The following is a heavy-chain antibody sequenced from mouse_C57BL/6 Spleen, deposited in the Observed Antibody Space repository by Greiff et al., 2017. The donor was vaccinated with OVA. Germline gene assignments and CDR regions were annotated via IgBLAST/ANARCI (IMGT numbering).Heavy chain of an antibody. D-gene: IGHD1-1*01. CDR1: GYTFTDYY. CDR3: ARGDFMFRGALDD. V-gene: IGHV1-26*01. J-gene: IGHJ4*01. Sequence: VQLQQSGAELVKPGASVKMSCKASGYTFTDYYMNWVKQRPGQGLEWIGDIYPDNGGTNYNQKFKGKATLTVDKSSSTAYMQLRSLTSEDSAVYYCARGDFMFRGALDDWGQGTTVTVSS. CDR2: IYPDNGGT.